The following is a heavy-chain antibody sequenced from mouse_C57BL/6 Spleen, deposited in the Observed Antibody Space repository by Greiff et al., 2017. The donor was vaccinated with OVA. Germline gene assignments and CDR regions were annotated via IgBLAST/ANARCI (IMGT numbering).Heavy chain of an antibody. CDR3: TRGLLRAMDY. Sequence: QVQLKESGAELVRPGASVTLSCKASGYTFTDYEMHWVKQTPVHGLEWIGAIDPETGGTAYNQKFKGKAILTADKSSSTAYMELRSLTSEDSAVYYCTRGLLRAMDYWGQGTSVTVSS. V-gene: IGHV1-15*01. CDR1: GYTFTDYE. J-gene: IGHJ4*01. CDR2: IDPETGGT. D-gene: IGHD1-1*01.